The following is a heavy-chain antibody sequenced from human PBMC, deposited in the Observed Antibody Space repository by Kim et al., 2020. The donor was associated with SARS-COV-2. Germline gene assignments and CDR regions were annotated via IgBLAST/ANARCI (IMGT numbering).Heavy chain of an antibody. V-gene: IGHV3-7*01. D-gene: IGHD3-16*01. CDR2: ITQDGSGK. J-gene: IGHJ2*01. Sequence: GGSLRLSCAASGFTFSNDWMTWVRQAPGKGLEWVASITQDGSGKYHVDSVKGRFTISRDNAKNTLYLQMNSLRAEDTAVYYCARDWSGGPPGDWYFDFWGRGTLVTVSS. CDR3: ARDWSGGPPGDWYFDF. CDR1: GFTFSNDW.